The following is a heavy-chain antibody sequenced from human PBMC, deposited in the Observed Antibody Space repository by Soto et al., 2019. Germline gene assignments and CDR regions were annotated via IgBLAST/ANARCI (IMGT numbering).Heavy chain of an antibody. CDR1: GGTFSSYA. CDR3: ARGAFRGYSYPLFYYYYGMDV. V-gene: IGHV1-69*13. J-gene: IGHJ6*02. D-gene: IGHD5-18*01. CDR2: IIPIFGTA. Sequence: SVKVSCKASGGTFSSYAISWVRQAPGQGREWMGGIIPIFGTANYAQKFQGRVTITADESTSTAYMELSSLRSEDTAVYYCARGAFRGYSYPLFYYYYGMDVWGQGXTVTVSS.